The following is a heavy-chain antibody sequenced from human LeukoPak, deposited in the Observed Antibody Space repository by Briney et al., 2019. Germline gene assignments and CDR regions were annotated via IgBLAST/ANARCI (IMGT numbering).Heavy chain of an antibody. V-gene: IGHV4-34*01. J-gene: IGHJ3*02. CDR3: ARMMRYSRSWSSAFDI. D-gene: IGHD6-13*01. CDR2: INHSGST. CDR1: GGSFSGYY. Sequence: PSETLSLTCAVYGGSFSGYYWSWIRQPPGKGLEWIGEINHSGSTNYNPSLKSRVTISVDTSKNQFSLKLSSVTAADTAVYYCARMMRYSRSWSSAFDIWGQGTMVTVSS.